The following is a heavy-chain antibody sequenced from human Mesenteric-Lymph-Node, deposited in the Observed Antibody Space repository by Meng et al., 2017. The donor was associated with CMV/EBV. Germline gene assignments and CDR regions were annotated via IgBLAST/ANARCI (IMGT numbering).Heavy chain of an antibody. CDR3: ANGDYNLDH. CDR2: IRHDGSNK. D-gene: IGHD1-1*01. J-gene: IGHJ4*02. CDR1: GFSVGANY. V-gene: IGHV3-30*02. Sequence: GESLKISCAGSGFSVGANYMTWVRQAPGKGMEGVAYIRHDGSNKYYGESVKGRFTISRDNSKNTLYLQMNSLRPEDTAVYYCANGDYNLDHWGQGTLVTVSS.